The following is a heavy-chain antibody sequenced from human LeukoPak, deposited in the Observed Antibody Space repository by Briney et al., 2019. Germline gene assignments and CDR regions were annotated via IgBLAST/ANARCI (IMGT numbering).Heavy chain of an antibody. CDR3: IFGSGSYYS. CDR2: ISSKAYGGTT. D-gene: IGHD3-10*01. V-gene: IGHV3-49*04. Sequence: GGSLRLSCTASGFTFGDYAMSWVRQAPGKELEWVGFISSKAYGGTTEYAASVKGRFTISRDDSKSIAYLQMNSLKTEDTAVYYCIFGSGSYYSWGQGTLVTVSS. CDR1: GFTFGDYA. J-gene: IGHJ4*02.